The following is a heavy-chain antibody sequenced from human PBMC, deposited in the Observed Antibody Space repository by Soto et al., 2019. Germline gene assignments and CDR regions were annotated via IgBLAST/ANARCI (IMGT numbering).Heavy chain of an antibody. CDR3: AKDQVRVVVAAAFDY. V-gene: IGHV3-30*18. CDR2: ISYDGSNK. CDR1: GFTFSSYG. Sequence: QVQLVESGGGVVQPGRSLRLSCAASGFTFSSYGMHWVRQAPGKGLEWVAVISYDGSNKYYADSVKGRFTISRDNSKNTLYLQMNSLRAEDTAVYYFAKDQVRVVVAAAFDYGGQGTLVTVSS. D-gene: IGHD2-15*01. J-gene: IGHJ4*02.